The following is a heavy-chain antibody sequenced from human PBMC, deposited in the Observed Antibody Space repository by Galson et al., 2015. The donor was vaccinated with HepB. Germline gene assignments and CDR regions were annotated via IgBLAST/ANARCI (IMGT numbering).Heavy chain of an antibody. CDR2: INAGKSDT. Sequence: SVKVSCKASGYTFTSYPMHWVRQAPGQRLEWMGWINAGKSDTKYSQKFQGRVTITRDTSASTAYMELSSLRSEDTAVYYCSRGGGYCSGSNCYPYFFDYWGQGTLVTVSS. D-gene: IGHD2-15*01. V-gene: IGHV1-3*01. CDR1: GYTFTSYP. J-gene: IGHJ4*02. CDR3: SRGGGYCSGSNCYPYFFDY.